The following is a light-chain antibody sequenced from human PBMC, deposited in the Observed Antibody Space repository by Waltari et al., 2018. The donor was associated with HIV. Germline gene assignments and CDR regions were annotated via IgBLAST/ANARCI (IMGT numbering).Light chain of an antibody. CDR3: TSYGGRNNRVL. V-gene: IGLV2-8*01. CDR2: EVN. J-gene: IGLJ3*02. CDR1: RSDVGNYAY. Sequence: QSALTQPPSASGSPEQSVTIPCTGTRSDVGNYAYVSWYQQHPGKAPKLLIYEVNKRPSGVPARFSGSKSGDTASLTVAGLQAEDEADYYCTSYGGRNNRVLFGGGTRLTVL.